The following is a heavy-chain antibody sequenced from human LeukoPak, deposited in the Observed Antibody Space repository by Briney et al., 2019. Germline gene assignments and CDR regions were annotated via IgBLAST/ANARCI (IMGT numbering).Heavy chain of an antibody. CDR2: INPSSGST. CDR1: GYTFTSYY. V-gene: IGHV1-46*01. J-gene: IGHJ6*02. Sequence: ASVKVSCKASGYTFTSYYMHWVRQAPGQGLEWMGIINPSSGSTTYAQKFQGRLTMTRDTSTSTVYMELSSLRSEDTAVYYCARLRSSSPYYYYYGMDVWGQGTTVTVSS. CDR3: ARLRSSSPYYYYYGMDV. D-gene: IGHD1-26*01.